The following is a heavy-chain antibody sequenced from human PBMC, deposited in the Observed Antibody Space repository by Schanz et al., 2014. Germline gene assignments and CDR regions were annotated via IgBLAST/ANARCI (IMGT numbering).Heavy chain of an antibody. J-gene: IGHJ4*02. CDR3: TTYCDGGCAIDN. CDR2: IKSKTDGGTT. D-gene: IGHD6-19*01. V-gene: IGHV3-15*01. Sequence: DVQLLESGGGLVQPGGSLRLSCAASGFPFSSYALHWVRQAPGKGLEWVGRIKSKTDGGTTDYAAPVKGRFTISRDDSKNTLFLQMNSLKTEDTAVYYCTTYCDGGCAIDNWGQGALVTVSS. CDR1: GFPFSSYA.